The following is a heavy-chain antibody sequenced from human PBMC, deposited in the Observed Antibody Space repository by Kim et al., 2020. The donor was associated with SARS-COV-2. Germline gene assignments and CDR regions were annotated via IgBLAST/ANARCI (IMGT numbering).Heavy chain of an antibody. D-gene: IGHD3-22*01. V-gene: IGHV4-34*01. CDR1: GGSFSGYY. J-gene: IGHJ4*02. CDR3: ARRRRGFTMIVGMGYYFDY. CDR2: INHSGST. Sequence: SETLSLTCAVYGGSFSGYYWSWIRQPPGKGLEWIGEINHSGSTNYNPSLKSRVTISVDTSKNQFSLKLSSVTAADTAVYYCARRRRGFTMIVGMGYYFDYWGQGTLVTVSS.